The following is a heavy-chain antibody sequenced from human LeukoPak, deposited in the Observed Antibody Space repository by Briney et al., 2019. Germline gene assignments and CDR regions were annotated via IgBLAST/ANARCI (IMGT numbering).Heavy chain of an antibody. CDR2: ISYDGSNK. CDR1: GFTFSAYA. CDR3: ARDSCGGDCYLDY. J-gene: IGHJ4*02. V-gene: IGHV3-30-3*01. D-gene: IGHD2-21*02. Sequence: PGGCLRLSCAASGFTFSAYALHWVRPAPGKGLEWVAVISYDGSNKYYADSVKGRFTISRDNSNNMLYLQMNSLRAEDTAVYYCARDSCGGDCYLDYWGQGTLVTVSS.